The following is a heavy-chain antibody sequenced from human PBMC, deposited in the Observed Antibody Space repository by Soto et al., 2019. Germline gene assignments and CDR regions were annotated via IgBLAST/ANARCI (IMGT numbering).Heavy chain of an antibody. D-gene: IGHD3-10*01. J-gene: IGHJ3*01. CDR1: GITFDDYA. V-gene: IGHV3-9*01. Sequence: EVQLVESGGDLVQPGRSLRLSCAASGITFDDYAMHWVRQVPGEGLEWVSGVTWNSDRITYADPVKGRFTISRDNAKNSLNLLMNSLRAEDTALYYCVADYYGSGRGAFDFWGQGTMVTVSS. CDR3: VADYYGSGRGAFDF. CDR2: VTWNSDRI.